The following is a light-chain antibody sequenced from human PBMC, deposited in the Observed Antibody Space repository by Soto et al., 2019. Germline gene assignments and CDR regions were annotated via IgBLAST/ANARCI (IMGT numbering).Light chain of an antibody. Sequence: DIQMTQSPSTLSASVGDRVTITCRASQSISSWLAWYQQKPGKAPKLLIYDASTLESGVPTRFSGSGSGTEFTITISGLHPDDFATYYGQQLNSYPLTFGGGTKVDIK. CDR3: QQLNSYPLT. J-gene: IGKJ4*01. CDR2: DAS. CDR1: QSISSW. V-gene: IGKV1-5*01.